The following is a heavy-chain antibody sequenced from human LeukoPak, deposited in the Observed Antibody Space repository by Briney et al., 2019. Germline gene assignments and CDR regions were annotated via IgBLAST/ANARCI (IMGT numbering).Heavy chain of an antibody. D-gene: IGHD6-19*01. V-gene: IGHV3-74*01. Sequence: GGSLRLSCAASGNYWMHWVRQAPGKGLVWVSHINSDGSWTSYADSVKGRFTISRDNAKNSLYLQMNSLRAEDTAVYYCARGVYPSGWYGDYWGQGTLVTVSS. CDR3: ARGVYPSGWYGDY. J-gene: IGHJ4*02. CDR2: INSDGSWT. CDR1: GNYW.